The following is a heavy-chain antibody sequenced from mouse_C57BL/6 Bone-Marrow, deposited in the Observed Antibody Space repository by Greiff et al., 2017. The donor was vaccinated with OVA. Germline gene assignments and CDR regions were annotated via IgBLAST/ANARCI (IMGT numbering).Heavy chain of an antibody. CDR3: ARFGSSYRYFDV. J-gene: IGHJ1*03. D-gene: IGHD1-1*01. Sequence: QVQLQQPGAELVRPGTSVKLSCKASGYTFTSYWMHWVKQRPGQGLEWIGVIDPSDSYTNYNQKFKGKATLTVDTSSSTAYMQLSSLTSEDSAVYYCARFGSSYRYFDVWGTGTTVTVSS. CDR1: GYTFTSYW. CDR2: IDPSDSYT. V-gene: IGHV1-59*01.